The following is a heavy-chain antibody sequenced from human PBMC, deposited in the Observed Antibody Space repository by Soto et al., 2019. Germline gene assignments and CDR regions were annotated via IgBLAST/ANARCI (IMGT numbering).Heavy chain of an antibody. CDR3: ARILYDYGDYGYYYYGMDV. CDR2: IYYSGST. J-gene: IGHJ6*02. V-gene: IGHV4-61*05. D-gene: IGHD4-17*01. CDR1: GDSIGSSNYY. Sequence: SETLSLTCTVSGDSIGSSNYYWAWVRQPPGKGLEWIGYIYYSGSTNYNPSLKSRVTISVDTSKNQFSLKLSSVTAADTAVYYCARILYDYGDYGYYYYGMDVWGQGTTVTVSS.